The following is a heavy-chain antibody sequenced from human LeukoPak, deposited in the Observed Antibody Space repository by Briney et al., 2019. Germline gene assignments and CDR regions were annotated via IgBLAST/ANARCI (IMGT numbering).Heavy chain of an antibody. Sequence: PSETLSLTCTVSGGSISSYYRSWIRQPAGKGLEWIGRIYTSGSTNYNPSLKSRVTISVDQSKNQFSLKLSSVTAAETAVYYCARVGYDDFGSGHYNWLDPWGQGTLVTVSS. CDR2: IYTSGST. CDR3: ARVGYDDFGSGHYNWLDP. CDR1: GGSISSYY. J-gene: IGHJ5*02. D-gene: IGHD3-3*01. V-gene: IGHV4-4*07.